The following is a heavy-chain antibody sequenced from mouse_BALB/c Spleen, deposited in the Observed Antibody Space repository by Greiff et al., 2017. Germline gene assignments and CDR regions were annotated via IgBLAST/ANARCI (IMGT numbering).Heavy chain of an antibody. J-gene: IGHJ2*01. D-gene: IGHD2-2*01. V-gene: IGHV1-80*01. CDR3: ARRGLPHFDY. CDR1: GYAFSSYW. Sequence: QVQLKQSGAELVRPGSSVKISCKASGYAFSSYWMNWVKQRPGQGLEWIGQIYPGDGDTNYNGKFKGKATLTADKSSSTAYMQLSSRTSEYSAVYFCARRGLPHFDYWGQGTTLTVSS. CDR2: IYPGDGDT.